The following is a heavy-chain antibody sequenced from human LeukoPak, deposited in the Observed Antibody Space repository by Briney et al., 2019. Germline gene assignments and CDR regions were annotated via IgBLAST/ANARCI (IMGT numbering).Heavy chain of an antibody. CDR3: ASPTARPNYDFWSGPFDY. D-gene: IGHD3-3*01. CDR1: GGTFSSYA. V-gene: IGHV1-69*13. J-gene: IGHJ4*02. Sequence: SVKVSCKASGGTFSSYAISWVRQAPGQGLEWMGGIIPIFGTANYAQKFQGRVTITADESTSTAYMELSSLRSEDTAVYYCASPTARPNYDFWSGPFDYWGQGTLVTVSS. CDR2: IIPIFGTA.